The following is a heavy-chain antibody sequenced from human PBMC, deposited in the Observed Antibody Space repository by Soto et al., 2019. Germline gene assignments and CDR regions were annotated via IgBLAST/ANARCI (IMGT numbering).Heavy chain of an antibody. CDR1: GFTFSSYS. V-gene: IGHV3-48*02. CDR3: ARDPDYSNYDNYYYGMDV. J-gene: IGHJ6*02. Sequence: EVQLVESGGGLVQPGGSLRLSCAASGFTFSSYSMNWVRQAPGKGLEWVSYISSSSSTIYYADSVKGRFTISRDNAKNSLYLQMNSLRDEDTAVYYCARDPDYSNYDNYYYGMDVWGQGTTVTVSS. CDR2: ISSSSSTI. D-gene: IGHD4-4*01.